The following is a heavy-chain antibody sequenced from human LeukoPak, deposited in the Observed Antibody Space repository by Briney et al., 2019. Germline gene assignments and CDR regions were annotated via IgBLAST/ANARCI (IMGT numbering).Heavy chain of an antibody. CDR2: IKQNGSEK. Sequence: GGSLRLSCAASGFTFSSYWMSWVRQAPGKGLEWVANIKQNGSEKYYVDSVKGRVTISRDNAKKSLYLQMNSLRAEDTAVYYCARRAEIDYDFWSGYYIALDYWGQGTLVTVSS. D-gene: IGHD3-3*01. V-gene: IGHV3-7*01. J-gene: IGHJ4*02. CDR1: GFTFSSYW. CDR3: ARRAEIDYDFWSGYYIALDY.